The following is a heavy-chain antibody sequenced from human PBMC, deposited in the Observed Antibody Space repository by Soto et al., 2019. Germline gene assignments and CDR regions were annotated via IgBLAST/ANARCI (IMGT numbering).Heavy chain of an antibody. CDR1: GFIFSGFD. V-gene: IGHV3-33*01. Sequence: QEHLVESGGGVVQPGRSLRLSCVASGFIFSGFDMHWVRQAQGKGLEWVSHIWYDGSNKYYADSVKGRFTSSRDNSKNTLYLQMNSLRAEDTAVYFCARGGEYNWKYAFDIWGQGTMVAVSS. J-gene: IGHJ3*02. CDR3: ARGGEYNWKYAFDI. CDR2: IWYDGSNK. D-gene: IGHD1-7*01.